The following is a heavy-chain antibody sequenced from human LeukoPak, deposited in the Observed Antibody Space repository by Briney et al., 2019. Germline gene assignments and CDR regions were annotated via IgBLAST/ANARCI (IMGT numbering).Heavy chain of an antibody. V-gene: IGHV3-64*01. CDR3: ARARIAAASLTYNWFDP. J-gene: IGHJ5*02. D-gene: IGHD6-13*01. CDR2: ISSNGGST. Sequence: GGSLRLSCAASGFTFSSYAMHWVRQAPGKGLEYVSGISSNGGSTYYVNSVKGRFTISRDNSKNTLYLVMGSLRTEDMAVYYCARARIAAASLTYNWFDPWGQGTLVTVSS. CDR1: GFTFSSYA.